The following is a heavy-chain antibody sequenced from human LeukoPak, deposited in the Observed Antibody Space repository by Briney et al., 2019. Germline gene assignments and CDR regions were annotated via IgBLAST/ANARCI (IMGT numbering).Heavy chain of an antibody. Sequence: SETLSLTCTVSGGSISSYYWSWIRQPAGKGLEWIGRIYTSGSTNYNPSLKSRVTISVDTSKNQFSLKLSSVTAADTAVYYCARVWDSSGPFDYWGQGTLVTVSS. J-gene: IGHJ4*02. V-gene: IGHV4-4*07. CDR3: ARVWDSSGPFDY. D-gene: IGHD3-22*01. CDR2: IYTSGST. CDR1: GGSISSYY.